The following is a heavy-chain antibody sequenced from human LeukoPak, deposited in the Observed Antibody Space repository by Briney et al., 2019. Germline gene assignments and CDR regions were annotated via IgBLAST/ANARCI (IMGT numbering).Heavy chain of an antibody. CDR3: ARGPLGSSWYPNTVEYFQH. CDR1: GGSISSSSYY. D-gene: IGHD6-13*01. V-gene: IGHV4-39*01. CDR2: IYYSGST. Sequence: PSETLSLTCTVSGGSISSSSYYWGWIRQPPGKGLEWIGSIYYSGSTYYNPSLKSRVTISVDTSKNQFSLKLSSVTAADTAVYYCARGPLGSSWYPNTVEYFQHWGQGTLVTVSS. J-gene: IGHJ1*01.